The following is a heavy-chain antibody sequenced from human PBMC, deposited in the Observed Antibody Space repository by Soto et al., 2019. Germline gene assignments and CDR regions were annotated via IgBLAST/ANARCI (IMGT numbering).Heavy chain of an antibody. Sequence: QVQLVESGGGVVQPGRSLRLSCAASGFTFSSYGMHWVRQAPGKGLEWVAVIWYDGSNKYYADSVKGRFTISRDNSKNTLYLQMNSLRAEDTAVYYCARDWAGDQGAFDIWGQGTMVTVSS. D-gene: IGHD7-27*01. CDR1: GFTFSSYG. V-gene: IGHV3-33*01. CDR2: IWYDGSNK. J-gene: IGHJ3*02. CDR3: ARDWAGDQGAFDI.